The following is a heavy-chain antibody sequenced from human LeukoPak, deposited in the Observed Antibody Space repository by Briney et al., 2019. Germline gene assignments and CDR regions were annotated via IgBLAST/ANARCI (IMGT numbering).Heavy chain of an antibody. J-gene: IGHJ3*02. D-gene: IGHD1-1*01. V-gene: IGHV3-30*02. Sequence: GGSLRLSCAASGFTFSRYGMHWVRQAPGKGLEWVAFIRYDGSNKYYADSVKGRFTISRDNSKNTLYLQMNSLRAEDTAVYYCAKAGEDWNDDGNAFDIWGQGTMVTVSS. CDR2: IRYDGSNK. CDR3: AKAGEDWNDDGNAFDI. CDR1: GFTFSRYG.